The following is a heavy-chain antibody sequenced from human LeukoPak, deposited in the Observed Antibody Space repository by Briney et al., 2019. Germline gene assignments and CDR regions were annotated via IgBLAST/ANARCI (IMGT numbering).Heavy chain of an antibody. CDR3: ARVKYSSSRGAFDI. V-gene: IGHV3-33*08. J-gene: IGHJ3*02. D-gene: IGHD6-13*01. Sequence: GGSLRLPCAVSGFTFSSYGMHWVRQAPGKGLEWVAVIWYDGSNKYYADSVKGRFTISRDNSKNTLYLQMNSLRAEDTAVYYCARVKYSSSRGAFDIWGQGTMVTVSS. CDR2: IWYDGSNK. CDR1: GFTFSSYG.